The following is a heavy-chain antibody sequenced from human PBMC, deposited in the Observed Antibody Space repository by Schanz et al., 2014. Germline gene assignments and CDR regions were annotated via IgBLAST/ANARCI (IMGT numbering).Heavy chain of an antibody. CDR3: TKGRTFGR. J-gene: IGHJ4*02. CDR2: MNSKTGNT. V-gene: IGHV1-8*01. CDR1: GYTFTSYD. Sequence: QVQLVQSGAEVKKPGASVKVSCKASGYTFTSYDINWVRQATGQGLGWMGWMNSKTGNTSYAQRFQGRVTMTRNTSITTAYLELSSLRSGDTAVYYCTKGRTFGRWGQGTLVTVSS. D-gene: IGHD3-16*01.